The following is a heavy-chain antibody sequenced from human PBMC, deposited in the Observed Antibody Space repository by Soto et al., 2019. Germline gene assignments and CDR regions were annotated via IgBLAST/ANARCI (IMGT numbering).Heavy chain of an antibody. CDR2: VYTSGST. Sequence: SETLSLTCNVSGGSISSYYWSWVRQPAGRALEWIGRVYTSGSTNYNPSLKSRVTMSVDTSKTQFSLKLSSVTAADTAVYYCARAPMVKPRCDYWGQGTLVTVSS. CDR1: GGSISSYY. CDR3: ARAPMVKPRCDY. J-gene: IGHJ4*02. D-gene: IGHD2-8*01. V-gene: IGHV4-4*07.